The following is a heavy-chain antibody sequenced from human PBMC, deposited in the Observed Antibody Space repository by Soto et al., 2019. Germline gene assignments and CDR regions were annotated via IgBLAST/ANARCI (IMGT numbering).Heavy chain of an antibody. CDR3: ARGKYYVFWGVYLAYYYYGMDV. J-gene: IGHJ6*04. V-gene: IGHV4-34*01. Sequence: SETLSLTCAVYGGSFSGYYWSWIRQPPGKGLEWIGEINHSGSTNYNPSLKSRVTISVDTSKNQFSLKLSSVTAADTAVYYCARGKYYVFWGVYLAYYYYGMDVWGKGTRVTVS. CDR1: GGSFSGYY. D-gene: IGHD3-3*01. CDR2: INHSGST.